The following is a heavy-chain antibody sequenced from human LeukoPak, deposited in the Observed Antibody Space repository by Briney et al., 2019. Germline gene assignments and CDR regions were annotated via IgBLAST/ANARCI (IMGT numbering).Heavy chain of an antibody. Sequence: SETLSLTCTVSGGSISSGGYYWSWIRQHPGKGLEWIGYIYYSGSTYYNPSLRSRVTISVDTSKNQFSLKLSSVTAADTAVYYCASHDYGDYYFDYWGQGTLVTVSS. CDR3: ASHDYGDYYFDY. D-gene: IGHD4-17*01. CDR1: GGSISSGGYY. CDR2: IYYSGST. V-gene: IGHV4-31*03. J-gene: IGHJ4*02.